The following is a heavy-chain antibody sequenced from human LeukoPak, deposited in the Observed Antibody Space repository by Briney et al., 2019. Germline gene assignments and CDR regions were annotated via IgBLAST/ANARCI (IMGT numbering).Heavy chain of an antibody. CDR3: AKERGYGYNHIDY. CDR1: GFPFSSYG. J-gene: IGHJ4*02. CDR2: ISGSGGST. Sequence: PGGSLRLSCEASGFPFSSYGMNWVRQAPGKGLEWVSNISGSGGSTYYADSVKGRFTIYRDKYKNTVYLQMNSLRAEDTAVYYCAKERGYGYNHIDYWGQGTLVTVSS. V-gene: IGHV3-23*01. D-gene: IGHD5-24*01.